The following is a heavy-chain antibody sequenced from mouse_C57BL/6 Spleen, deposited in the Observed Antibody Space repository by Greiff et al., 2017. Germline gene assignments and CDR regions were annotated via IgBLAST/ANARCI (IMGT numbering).Heavy chain of an antibody. CDR2: IDPSDSYT. Sequence: VQLLQPGAELVKPGASVKLSCKASGYTFSSYWMQWVKQRPGQGLEWIGEIDPSDSYTNYNQKFKGKATLTVDTSSSTAYMQLSSLTSEDSAVNNYARDPAGAYYAMDYWGQGTSVTVSS. CDR3: ARDPAGAYYAMDY. V-gene: IGHV1-50*01. D-gene: IGHD4-1*01. J-gene: IGHJ4*01. CDR1: GYTFSSYW.